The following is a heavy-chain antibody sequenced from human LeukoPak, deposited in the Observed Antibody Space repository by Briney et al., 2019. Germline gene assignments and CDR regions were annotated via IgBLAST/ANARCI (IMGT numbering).Heavy chain of an antibody. CDR1: GFTFSSYS. CDR2: ISSSSSYI. V-gene: IGHV3-21*01. J-gene: IGHJ3*02. Sequence: GGTLRLSCAASGFTFSSYSMNWVRQAPGKGLEWVSSISSSSSYIYYADSVKGRFTISRDNAKNSLYLQMNSLRAEDTAVYYCARGKAYSSDAFDIWGQGTMVTVSS. CDR3: ARGKAYSSDAFDI. D-gene: IGHD6-13*01.